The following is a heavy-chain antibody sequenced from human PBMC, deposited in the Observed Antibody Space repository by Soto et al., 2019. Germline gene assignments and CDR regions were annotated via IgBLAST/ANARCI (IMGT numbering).Heavy chain of an antibody. J-gene: IGHJ5*02. D-gene: IGHD6-19*01. CDR2: ISSSSSTI. CDR3: AREGGWLNWFDP. Sequence: ETLSLTCTVSGGSISSSTYYWGWIRQPPGKGLEWVSYISSSSSTIYYADSVKGRFTISRDNAKNSLYLQMNSLRDEDTAVYYCAREGGWLNWFDPWGQGTLVTVSS. V-gene: IGHV3-48*02. CDR1: GGSISSST.